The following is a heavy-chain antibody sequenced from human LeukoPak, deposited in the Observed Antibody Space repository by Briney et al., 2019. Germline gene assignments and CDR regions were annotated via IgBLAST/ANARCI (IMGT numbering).Heavy chain of an antibody. CDR3: ARDSTPRYSGYDWVF. D-gene: IGHD5-12*01. CDR2: IYSGGTT. Sequence: GGSLRLSCAASGFTVSSNYMSWVRQAPGKGLEWVSIIYSGGTTYYADSVKGRFTISRDNSKNTLYLQMNSLRAEDTAVYYCARDSTPRYSGYDWVFWGRGTLVTVSS. V-gene: IGHV3-53*01. J-gene: IGHJ4*02. CDR1: GFTVSSNY.